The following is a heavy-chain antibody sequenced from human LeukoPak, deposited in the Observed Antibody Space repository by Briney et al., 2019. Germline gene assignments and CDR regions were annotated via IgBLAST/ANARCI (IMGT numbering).Heavy chain of an antibody. CDR2: ISGTGDAT. D-gene: IGHD6-13*01. CDR3: AKSPHIWRIAAAGIDAFDI. V-gene: IGHV3-23*01. CDR1: GFTFSNYA. Sequence: PGGSLRLSCAASGFTFSNYALSWVRQAPGKGLEWVSAISGTGDATWYPDSVKGRFTISRDKSKNTVYLQMNSLRVEDTALYYCAKSPHIWRIAAAGIDAFDIWGQGTMVTVSS. J-gene: IGHJ3*02.